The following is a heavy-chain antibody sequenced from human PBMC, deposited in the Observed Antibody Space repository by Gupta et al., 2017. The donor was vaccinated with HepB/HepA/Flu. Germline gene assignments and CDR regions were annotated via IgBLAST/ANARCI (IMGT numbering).Heavy chain of an antibody. CDR3: TISVTGGYFDY. CDR2: IRNKDKSYTT. CDR1: GFTFSYHY. V-gene: IGHV3-72*01. Sequence: EVQLVESGAGFLQPGGSLRLSCAASGFTFSYHYMDWFRHSPGKGLEWVGRIRNKDKSYTTKGSSSVKGRFTIARDDANHSLYMNMQRKKTEDAGVYYVTISVTGGYFDYWGQGTLVTVSS. D-gene: IGHD3-10*01. J-gene: IGHJ4*02.